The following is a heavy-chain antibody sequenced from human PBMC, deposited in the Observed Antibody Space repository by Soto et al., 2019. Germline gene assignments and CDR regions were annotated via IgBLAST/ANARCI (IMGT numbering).Heavy chain of an antibody. D-gene: IGHD3-16*02. V-gene: IGHV3-23*01. CDR2: ISGSGGST. Sequence: GGSLRLSCAASGFTFSSYAMSWVRQAPGKGLEWVSAISGSGGSTYYADSVKGRFTISRDNSKNTLYLQMNSLRAEDTAVYYCAKDSGRARDYDYIWGSYRHRGYWGQGTLVTVSS. J-gene: IGHJ4*02. CDR1: GFTFSSYA. CDR3: AKDSGRARDYDYIWGSYRHRGY.